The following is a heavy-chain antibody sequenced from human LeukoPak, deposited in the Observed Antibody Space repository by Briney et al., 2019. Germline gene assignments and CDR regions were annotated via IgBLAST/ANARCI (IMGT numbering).Heavy chain of an antibody. CDR3: VKDRYGDLDY. V-gene: IGHV3-74*01. CDR1: GFTFSSNW. CDR2: IDSDGSST. D-gene: IGHD4-17*01. Sequence: GGSLRLSCAASGFTFSSNWMHWVRQAPGKGLVWVSRIDSDGSSTSYADSVKGRFTISRDNSKNTLYLQMNSLRGDDTAMYYCVKDRYGDLDYWGQGTLVTVSS. J-gene: IGHJ4*02.